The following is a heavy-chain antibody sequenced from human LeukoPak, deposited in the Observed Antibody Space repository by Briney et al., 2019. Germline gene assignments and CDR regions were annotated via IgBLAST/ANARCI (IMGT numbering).Heavy chain of an antibody. CDR2: IIPILGIA. CDR3: ARVEAPGYSYGQYYFDY. Sequence: SVKVSCKASGGTFSSYAISWVRQAPGQGLEWMGRIIPILGIANYAQKFQDRVTITADKSTSTAYMELSSLRSEDTAVYYCARVEAPGYSYGQYYFDYWGQGTLVTVSS. CDR1: GGTFSSYA. V-gene: IGHV1-69*04. J-gene: IGHJ4*02. D-gene: IGHD5-18*01.